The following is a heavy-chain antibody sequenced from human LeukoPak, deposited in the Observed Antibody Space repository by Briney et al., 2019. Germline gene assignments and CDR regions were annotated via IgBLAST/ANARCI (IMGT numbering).Heavy chain of an antibody. CDR1: GFTFSYYG. D-gene: IGHD5-24*01. CDR3: ARDRVEGWLQLRYYFDY. V-gene: IGHV3-30*02. J-gene: IGHJ4*02. CDR2: TRYDESIK. Sequence: GGSLRLSCEASGFTFSYYGMHWVRQAPGKGLEWVAFTRYDESIKDYADSVKGRFTISRDNSKNTLYLQMNSLRAEDTAVYYCARDRVEGWLQLRYYFDYWGQGTLVTVSS.